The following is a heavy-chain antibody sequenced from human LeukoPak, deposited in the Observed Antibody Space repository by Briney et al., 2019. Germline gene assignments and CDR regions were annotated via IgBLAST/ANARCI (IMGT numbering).Heavy chain of an antibody. V-gene: IGHV4-39*07. CDR1: GGSISSSSYY. CDR3: ARDVGYYASGIYP. J-gene: IGHJ5*02. Sequence: SETLSLTCTVSGGSISSSSYYWGWIRQPPGKGLEWIGSIYYSGSTYYNPSLKSRVTISVDTSKNQFSLKLSSVTAADTAVYYCARDVGYYASGIYPWGQGTLVTVSS. D-gene: IGHD3-10*01. CDR2: IYYSGST.